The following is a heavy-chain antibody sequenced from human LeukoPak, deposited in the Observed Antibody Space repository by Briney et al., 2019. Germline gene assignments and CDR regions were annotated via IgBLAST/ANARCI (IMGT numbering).Heavy chain of an antibody. Sequence: GGSLRLSCAASGFIFNNYEVNWVRQARGKGVEWISYISSSGVNTYYADCVKGRFTIYRENDYNSLYVQMNSQRAEDTAVYYCARDPYSGSYGADYYYYMYVWGKGTTVTISS. J-gene: IGHJ6*03. V-gene: IGHV3-48*03. CDR2: ISSSGVNT. D-gene: IGHD1-26*01. CDR1: GFIFNNYE. CDR3: ARDPYSGSYGADYYYYMYV.